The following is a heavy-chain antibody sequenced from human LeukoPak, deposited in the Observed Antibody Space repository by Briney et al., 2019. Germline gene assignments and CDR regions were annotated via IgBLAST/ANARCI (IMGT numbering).Heavy chain of an antibody. J-gene: IGHJ4*02. CDR1: GGSISNCY. CDR3: ARHRPEGSYPLDS. V-gene: IGHV4-59*08. Sequence: PSETLSLTCTVSGGSISNCYWSWLRQPPGKGLEWIGHIYSTGSTTYSPSLKSRVIMSADTSKNQFSLKVTSVTAADTAVYYCARHRPEGSYPLDSWGQGALVTVSS. CDR2: IYSTGST.